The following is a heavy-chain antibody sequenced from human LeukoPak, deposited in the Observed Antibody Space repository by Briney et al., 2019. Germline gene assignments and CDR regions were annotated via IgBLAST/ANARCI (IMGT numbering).Heavy chain of an antibody. Sequence: GGSLRLSCVASGFSISAYNMFWVRQAPDKGLEWVAVISSDERHIDYVDSVQGRFTISRDISKNTLYLQMNSLTDDDTAIYFCAKDRLQIWLYVGIFDHWGQGALVTVSS. J-gene: IGHJ4*02. D-gene: IGHD5-18*01. CDR2: ISSDERHI. CDR1: GFSISAYN. V-gene: IGHV3-30*04. CDR3: AKDRLQIWLYVGIFDH.